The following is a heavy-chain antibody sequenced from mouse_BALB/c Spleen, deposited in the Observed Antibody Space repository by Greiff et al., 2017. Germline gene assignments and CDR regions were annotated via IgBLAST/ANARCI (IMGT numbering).Heavy chain of an antibody. CDR1: GFSLTSYG. CDR3: ARKGGNYDYAMDY. V-gene: IGHV2-4-1*01. J-gene: IGHJ4*01. Sequence: VHLVESGPGLVQPSQSLSITCTVSGFSLTSYGVHWVRQSPGKGLEWLGVIWSGGSTDYNAAFISRLSISKDNSKSQVFFKMNSLQADDTAIYYCARKGGNYDYAMDYWGQGTSVTVSS. D-gene: IGHD2-1*01. CDR2: IWSGGST.